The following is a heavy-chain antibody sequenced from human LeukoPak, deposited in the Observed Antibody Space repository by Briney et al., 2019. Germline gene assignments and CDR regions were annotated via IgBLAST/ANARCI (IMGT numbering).Heavy chain of an antibody. Sequence: PGRSLRLSCAASGFTFSSYGMHWVRQAPGKGLEWVAVIWYDGSYKYYADSVKGRFTISRDNSKSTLYLQMNSLRAEDTAVYHCARGTGSYYYNMDVWGQGTTVTVSS. CDR1: GFTFSSYG. V-gene: IGHV3-33*01. CDR3: ARGTGSYYYNMDV. J-gene: IGHJ6*02. D-gene: IGHD3/OR15-3a*01. CDR2: IWYDGSYK.